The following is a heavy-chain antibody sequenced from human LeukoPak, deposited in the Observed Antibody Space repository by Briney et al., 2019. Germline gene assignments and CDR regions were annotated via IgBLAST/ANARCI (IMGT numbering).Heavy chain of an antibody. Sequence: GASVKVSCKASGYTFTSYGISWVRQAPGQGLEWMGWISAYNGNTNYAQKLQGRVTMTTDTSTSTAYMELRSLRSDDTAVYYCARVGWQQLVRDWFDPWGQGTLVTVSS. CDR2: ISAYNGNT. CDR3: ARVGWQQLVRDWFDP. J-gene: IGHJ5*02. D-gene: IGHD6-13*01. CDR1: GYTFTSYG. V-gene: IGHV1-18*01.